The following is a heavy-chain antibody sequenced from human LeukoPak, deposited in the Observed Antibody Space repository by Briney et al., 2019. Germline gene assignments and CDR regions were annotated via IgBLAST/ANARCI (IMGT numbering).Heavy chain of an antibody. CDR3: ARGGVNYKIAGP. CDR1: GGSITSYY. D-gene: IGHD3-10*01. CDR2: IYYSGST. J-gene: IGHJ5*02. Sequence: SETLSLTCTVSGGSITSYYWTWIRQPPGKGLEWIGYIYYSGSTSYNPSLKSRVTISVDTSKNQFSLKLSSVTAADTAAYYCARGGVNYKIAGPWGQGALVTVSS. V-gene: IGHV4-59*01.